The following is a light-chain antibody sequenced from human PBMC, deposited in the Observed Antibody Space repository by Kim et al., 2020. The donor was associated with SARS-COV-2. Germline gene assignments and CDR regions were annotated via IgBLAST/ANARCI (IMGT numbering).Light chain of an antibody. J-gene: IGKJ2*01. Sequence: ASGGDRVTITCRASQGIRNHLAWFQQKPGKAPRSLIFAASNLQSWVPSRFSGSESGTDFTLTISSLQPEDFATYYCQQYNNLPYTFGQGTKVDIK. CDR1: QGIRNH. CDR3: QQYNNLPYT. V-gene: IGKV1-16*01. CDR2: AAS.